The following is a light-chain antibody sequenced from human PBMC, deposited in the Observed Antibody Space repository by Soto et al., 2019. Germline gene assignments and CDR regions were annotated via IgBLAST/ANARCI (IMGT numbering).Light chain of an antibody. V-gene: IGKV3-20*01. CDR2: GAS. Sequence: EIVLTQSPGTLSLSPGERATLSCRASQSVSSSYLAWYQQKPGQAPRLLIYGASSRATGIPDRFSGSGSGTDFTLTISDVQPEDFAVYYCQHYGSSPSVITFGQGTRLEIK. CDR3: QHYGSSPSVIT. J-gene: IGKJ5*01. CDR1: QSVSSSY.